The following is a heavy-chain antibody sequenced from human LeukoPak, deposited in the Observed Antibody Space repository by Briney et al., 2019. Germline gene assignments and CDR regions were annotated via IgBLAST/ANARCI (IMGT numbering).Heavy chain of an antibody. CDR3: GARRAFDI. Sequence: SETLSLTCLVSGGSISSDGYYWSWIRQPPGKGLEWIGHIYHSGSTYYNPSLRSRVTISVDRSKNQFSPKLSSVTAADTAVYYCGARRAFDIWGQGTMVTVSS. J-gene: IGHJ3*02. D-gene: IGHD6-6*01. CDR1: GGSISSDGYY. V-gene: IGHV4-30-2*01. CDR2: IYHSGST.